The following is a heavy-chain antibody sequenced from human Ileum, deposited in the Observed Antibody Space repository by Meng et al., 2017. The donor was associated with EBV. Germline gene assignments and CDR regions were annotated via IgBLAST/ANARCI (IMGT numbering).Heavy chain of an antibody. Sequence: QAQLQGSGPGLVKPSEPPSLTCSVFGGSVSSNDYHWSWIRQPPGKGLEWIGCMYDSENAKYNPSLNSRVTISIDTTRNHFVLKLTSVTAADTAVYYCAYYFVGRGGPGSWGQGTLVTVSS. V-gene: IGHV4-61*03. CDR2: MYDSENA. CDR3: AYYFVGRGGPGS. J-gene: IGHJ5*02. D-gene: IGHD3-9*01. CDR1: GGSVSSNDYH.